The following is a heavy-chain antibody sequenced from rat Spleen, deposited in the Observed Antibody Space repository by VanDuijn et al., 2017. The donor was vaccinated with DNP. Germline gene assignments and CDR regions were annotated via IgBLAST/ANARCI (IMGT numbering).Heavy chain of an antibody. D-gene: IGHD4-1*01. Sequence: EVQLVESGGGLVQPGRSLKLSCAASGLIFTNYGMAWVRQAPKKGLEWVATINTSGGNTYYQDSVKGRFTISRDNAENTLYLQMDSLRSEDTATDYCARLGPHYFDYWCQGVMVTVSS. J-gene: IGHJ2*01. V-gene: IGHV5S13*01. CDR1: GLIFTNYG. CDR2: INTSGGNT. CDR3: ARLGPHYFDY.